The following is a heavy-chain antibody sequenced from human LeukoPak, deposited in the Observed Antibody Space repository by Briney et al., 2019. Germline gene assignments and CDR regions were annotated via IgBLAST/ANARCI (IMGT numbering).Heavy chain of an antibody. CDR2: INPSGGST. CDR1: GYTFTRYY. CDR3: ARGPITMIVVVSLEPLSY. Sequence: ASVKVSCKASGYTFTRYYMHWVRQAPGQGLEWMGIINPSGGSTSYAQKFQGRVTMTRDTSTSTVYMELSSLRSEDTAVYYCARGPITMIVVVSLEPLSYWGQGTLVTVSS. V-gene: IGHV1-46*01. D-gene: IGHD3-22*01. J-gene: IGHJ4*02.